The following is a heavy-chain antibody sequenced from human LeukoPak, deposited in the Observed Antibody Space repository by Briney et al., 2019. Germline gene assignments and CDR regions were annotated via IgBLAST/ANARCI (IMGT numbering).Heavy chain of an antibody. Sequence: GGSLRLSCAASGFTFSTYSMNWVRQAPGKGLEWVSTISGGGGSTYYADSVKGRFTISRDNSKNTLYLQVNSLRAEDTAVYYCAKGGKWDVTPFDYWGQGTLVTVSS. D-gene: IGHD1-26*01. CDR1: GFTFSTYS. V-gene: IGHV3-23*01. CDR3: AKGGKWDVTPFDY. J-gene: IGHJ4*02. CDR2: ISGGGGST.